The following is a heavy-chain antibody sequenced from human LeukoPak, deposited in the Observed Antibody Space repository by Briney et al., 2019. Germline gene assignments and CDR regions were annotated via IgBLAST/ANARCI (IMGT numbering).Heavy chain of an antibody. CDR2: INPNSGGT. D-gene: IGHD5-18*01. Sequence: ASVKVSCKASGYTFTGYYMHWVRQAPGQGLEWMGWINPNSGGTNYAQKCQGRVTMTRDTSISTAYVELSRLRSDDTAVYYCAREEDTAMVPFDYWGQGTLVTVSS. CDR3: AREEDTAMVPFDY. J-gene: IGHJ4*02. CDR1: GYTFTGYY. V-gene: IGHV1-2*02.